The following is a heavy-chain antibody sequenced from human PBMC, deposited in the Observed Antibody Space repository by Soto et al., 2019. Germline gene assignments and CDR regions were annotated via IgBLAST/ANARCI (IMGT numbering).Heavy chain of an antibody. CDR2: ISGSGGST. V-gene: IGHV3-23*01. J-gene: IGHJ4*02. CDR1: GFTFSSYA. Sequence: EVQLLESGGGLVQPGGSLRLSCAASGFTFSSYAMSWVRQAPGKGLEWVSAISGSGGSTYYADSVKGRFTISRDNSKNTLYLQMNSLRAEETAVYYCAERGIAAAGTFDYWGQGTLVTVSS. CDR3: AERGIAAAGTFDY. D-gene: IGHD6-13*01.